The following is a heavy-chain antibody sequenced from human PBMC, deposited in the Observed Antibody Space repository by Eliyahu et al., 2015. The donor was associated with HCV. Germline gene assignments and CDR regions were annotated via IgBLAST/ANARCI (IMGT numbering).Heavy chain of an antibody. J-gene: IGHJ3*02. D-gene: IGHD3-9*01. CDR1: GFTFSNAW. V-gene: IGHV3-15*01. Sequence: EVQLVESGGGLVKPGGSLRLSCAASGFTFSNAWMSWXRQAPGKGLEWVGRIKSKTDGGTTDYAAXVKGRFTISRDDSKNTLYLQMNSLKTEDTAVYYCEATDNVLRYFDWLFAGDAFDIWGQGTMVTVSS. CDR3: EATDNVLRYFDWLFAGDAFDI. CDR2: IKSKTDGGTT.